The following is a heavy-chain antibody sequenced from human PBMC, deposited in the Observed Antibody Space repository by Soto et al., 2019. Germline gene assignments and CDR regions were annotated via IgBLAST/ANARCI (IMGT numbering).Heavy chain of an antibody. J-gene: IGHJ4*02. CDR3: AHKPYSFRWAVDY. D-gene: IGHD5-18*01. V-gene: IGHV2-5*02. Sequence: QITLKESGPTLVKPTQTLTLTCSFSGFSLSTNGVGVGWIRQPPGKALEWLALIYWDDDTRYSPSLKTRLTIPTDTSKNQVVPTMTNMDPVDTATYYCAHKPYSFRWAVDYWGQGALVTVSS. CDR2: IYWDDDT. CDR1: GFSLSTNGVG.